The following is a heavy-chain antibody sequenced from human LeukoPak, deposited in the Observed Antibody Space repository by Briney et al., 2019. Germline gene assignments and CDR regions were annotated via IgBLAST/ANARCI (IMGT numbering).Heavy chain of an antibody. Sequence: GASVKVSCKASGYTFTGYYMHWVRQAPGQGLEWMGWINPNSGGTNYAQKFQGRVTMTRDTSISTAYMELSRLRSDDTAVYYCARDHSNDFWSGSGPLYYMDVWGKGTTATVSS. CDR1: GYTFTGYY. V-gene: IGHV1-2*02. CDR2: INPNSGGT. D-gene: IGHD3-3*01. J-gene: IGHJ6*03. CDR3: ARDHSNDFWSGSGPLYYMDV.